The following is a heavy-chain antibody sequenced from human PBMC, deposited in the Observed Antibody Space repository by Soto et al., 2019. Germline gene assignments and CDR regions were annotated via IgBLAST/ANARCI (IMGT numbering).Heavy chain of an antibody. V-gene: IGHV1-2*02. D-gene: IGHD1-1*01. CDR2: INPNSGIT. Sequence: SVKVSCKASGYTFTGHYMHWVRQAPGQGLAWMGWINPNSGITNYAQKFQGRVTMTRDTSITTAYLEVHSLTSDDTAVYYCAGGTGHTGRTLESWGQGTTVTVSS. J-gene: IGHJ1*01. CDR1: GYTFTGHY. CDR3: AGGTGHTGRTLES.